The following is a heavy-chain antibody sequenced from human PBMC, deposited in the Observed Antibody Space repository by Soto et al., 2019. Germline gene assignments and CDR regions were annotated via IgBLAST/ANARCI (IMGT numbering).Heavy chain of an antibody. Sequence: QVQLVESGGGVVQPGRSLRLSCAASGFTFSSYGMHWVRQAPGKGLEWVAVIWYDGSNKYYADSVKGRFTISRDNSKNTLYLQMNSLRAEDTAVYYCAGDSGYDLGPFDYWGQGTLVTVSS. V-gene: IGHV3-33*01. CDR2: IWYDGSNK. CDR1: GFTFSSYG. J-gene: IGHJ4*02. CDR3: AGDSGYDLGPFDY. D-gene: IGHD5-12*01.